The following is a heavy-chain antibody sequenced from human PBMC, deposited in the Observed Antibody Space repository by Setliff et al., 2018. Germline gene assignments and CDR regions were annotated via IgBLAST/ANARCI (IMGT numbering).Heavy chain of an antibody. CDR3: AKEYVVISFVRNSHQHYGMDV. D-gene: IGHD2-21*01. V-gene: IGHV4-61*09. CDR2: IYTNGAT. J-gene: IGHJ6*02. CDR1: GASLGSGSYY. Sequence: SETLSLTCTVSGASLGSGSYYWSWIRQSAGKGLEWIGHIYTNGATSYSPSLKSRVSISADTSKNVLSLRLTSVTAADTAVYYCAKEYVVISFVRNSHQHYGMDVWGPGTTVTVSS.